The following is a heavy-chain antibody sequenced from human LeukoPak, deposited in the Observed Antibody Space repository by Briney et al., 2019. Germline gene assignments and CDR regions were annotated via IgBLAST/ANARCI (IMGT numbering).Heavy chain of an antibody. D-gene: IGHD2-21*01. CDR3: ARDDGNPAYCGGDCYSGWFDP. CDR2: INPSGGST. Sequence: ASVKVSCKASGYTFTSYYMHWVRQAPGQGLEWMGIINPSGGSTSYAQKFQGRVTMTRDTSTSTVYMELSSLRSEDTAMYYCARDDGNPAYCGGDCYSGWFDPWGQGTLVTVSS. V-gene: IGHV1-46*01. J-gene: IGHJ5*02. CDR1: GYTFTSYY.